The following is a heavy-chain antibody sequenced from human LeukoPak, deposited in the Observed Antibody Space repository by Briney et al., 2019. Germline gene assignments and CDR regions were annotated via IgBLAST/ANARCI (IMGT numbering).Heavy chain of an antibody. CDR2: IIPIFGTA. D-gene: IGHD3-10*01. V-gene: IGHV1-69*13. J-gene: IGHJ3*02. CDR3: ARAPGSVQRGAFDI. CDR1: GYTFTSYG. Sequence: ASVNVSCKASGYTFTSYGISWVRQAPGQGLEWMGGIIPIFGTANYAQKFQGRVTITADESTSTAYMELSSLRSEDTAVYYCARAPGSVQRGAFDIWGQGTMVTVSS.